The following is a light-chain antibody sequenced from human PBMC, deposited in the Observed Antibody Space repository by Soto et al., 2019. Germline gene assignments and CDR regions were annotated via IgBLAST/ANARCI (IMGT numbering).Light chain of an antibody. CDR1: SSDVGGYNY. V-gene: IGLV2-14*01. CDR2: EVS. Sequence: QSALTQPASVSGSPGQSITISCTGTSSDVGGYNYVSWYQQHPGKAPKLMIYEVSNRPSGASTRFSGSKSGNMAFLTISRFQAEDDAYYYCSSYISSSIDYVFGTGTKLTLL. CDR3: SSYISSSIDYV. J-gene: IGLJ1*01.